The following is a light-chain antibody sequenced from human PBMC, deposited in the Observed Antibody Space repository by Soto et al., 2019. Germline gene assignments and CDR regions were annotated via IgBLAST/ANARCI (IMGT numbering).Light chain of an antibody. Sequence: DIQMTQSPSSLSASVGDRVTITCRASHGIRNDLAWYQQKPGKAPKRLIYAASSLQSGVPSRFSGSGSGTEFTLTIRSLQPDDIATYYCQQYSSYSAWTFGEGTKVDIK. CDR2: AAS. V-gene: IGKV1-17*01. J-gene: IGKJ1*01. CDR3: QQYSSYSAWT. CDR1: HGIRND.